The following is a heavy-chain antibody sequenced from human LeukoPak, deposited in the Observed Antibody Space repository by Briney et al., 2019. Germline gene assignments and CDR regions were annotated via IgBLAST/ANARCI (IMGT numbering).Heavy chain of an antibody. CDR1: GGSFSGYC. CDR3: ARDPIHNWNDSGDY. D-gene: IGHD1-1*01. CDR2: INHSGST. J-gene: IGHJ4*02. Sequence: SETLSLTCAVYGGSFSGYCWSWSRQPPGKGLEWIGEINHSGSTNYNPSLKSRVTISVDTSKSQFSLKLSSVTAADTAVYYCARDPIHNWNDSGDYWGQGTLVTVSS. V-gene: IGHV4-34*01.